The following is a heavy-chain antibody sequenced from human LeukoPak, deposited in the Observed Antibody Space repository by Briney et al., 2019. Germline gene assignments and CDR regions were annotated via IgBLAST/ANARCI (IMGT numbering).Heavy chain of an antibody. V-gene: IGHV1-18*01. CDR1: GYTFTSYG. Sequence: ASVKVSCKASGYTFTSYGISWVRQAPGQGLEWMGWISAYNGNTNYAQKFQGRVAMTEDTSTDTAYMELSSLRSEDTAVYYCATGGYSSGYYYVHWGQGTLVTVSS. D-gene: IGHD3-22*01. J-gene: IGHJ4*02. CDR3: ATGGYSSGYYYVH. CDR2: ISAYNGNT.